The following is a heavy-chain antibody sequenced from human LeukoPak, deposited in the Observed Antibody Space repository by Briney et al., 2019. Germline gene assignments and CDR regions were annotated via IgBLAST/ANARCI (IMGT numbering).Heavy chain of an antibody. Sequence: ASVKVSFQASGYTFPNYDIHGVRPATGQGLERMGWRNHNSGNTGYAQKFQGRVTMTRNTSISTAYTDLSSLRSEDTAVYYGARGHYYDSSGDYYRAAFDIWGQGTKVTVSS. CDR2: RNHNSGNT. V-gene: IGHV1-8*01. CDR1: GYTFPNYD. D-gene: IGHD3-22*01. J-gene: IGHJ3*02. CDR3: ARGHYYDSSGDYYRAAFDI.